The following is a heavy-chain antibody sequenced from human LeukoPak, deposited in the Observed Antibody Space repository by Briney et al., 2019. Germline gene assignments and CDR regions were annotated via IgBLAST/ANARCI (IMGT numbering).Heavy chain of an antibody. CDR3: ARDWGYGSGSYYRPLDY. J-gene: IGHJ4*02. CDR2: IKQDGSEK. V-gene: IGHV3-7*01. D-gene: IGHD3-10*01. Sequence: PGGSLRLSCAASGFTFSSYWMSWVRQAPGKGLEWVANIKQDGSEKYYVDSVKGRFTISRDNAKNSLYLQMNSLRAEDTAVYYCARDWGYGSGSYYRPLDYWGQGTLVTVSS. CDR1: GFTFSSYW.